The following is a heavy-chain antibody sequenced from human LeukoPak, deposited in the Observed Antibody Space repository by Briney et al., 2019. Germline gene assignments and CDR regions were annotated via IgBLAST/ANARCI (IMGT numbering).Heavy chain of an antibody. Sequence: SETLSLTCAVYGGSFSGCYWSWIRQPPGKGLEWIGEINHSGSTNYNPSLKSRVTISVDTSQNQFYLKLSSVTAADTAVYYWARVMVAATHPHYWGHGTLVTVPS. CDR2: INHSGST. D-gene: IGHD2-15*01. CDR3: ARVMVAATHPHY. V-gene: IGHV4-34*01. CDR1: GGSFSGCY. J-gene: IGHJ4*01.